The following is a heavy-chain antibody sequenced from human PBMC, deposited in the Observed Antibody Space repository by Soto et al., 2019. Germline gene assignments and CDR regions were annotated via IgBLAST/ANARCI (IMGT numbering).Heavy chain of an antibody. D-gene: IGHD6-13*01. CDR2: VIHVFGSA. V-gene: IGHV1-69*01. J-gene: IGHJ6*02. CDR1: GGSFSSYA. Sequence: QVHLVQSGAEVKKPGSSVKVSCKASGGSFSSYAISWVRQAPGQGLEWMGGVIHVFGSANYAQKFQGRITITADESPSPAYMELSSLRSEDTAGYYCARDLFISSSDLWAAAGPVGLDVWGQGTTVTVSS. CDR3: ARDLFISSSDLWAAAGPVGLDV.